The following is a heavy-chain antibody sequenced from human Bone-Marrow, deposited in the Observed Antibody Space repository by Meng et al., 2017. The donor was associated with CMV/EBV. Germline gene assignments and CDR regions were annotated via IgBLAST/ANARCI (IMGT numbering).Heavy chain of an antibody. CDR1: GFTFSSYS. Sequence: GGSLRLSCAASGFTFSSYSMNWVRQAPGKGLEWVSYISSSSTIYYADSVKGRFTISRDNSKNTLYLQMNSLRAEDTAVYYCAKDSSLRGDLGFDYWGQGTLVTVSS. CDR2: ISSSSTI. D-gene: IGHD3-3*01. CDR3: AKDSSLRGDLGFDY. J-gene: IGHJ4*02. V-gene: IGHV3-48*01.